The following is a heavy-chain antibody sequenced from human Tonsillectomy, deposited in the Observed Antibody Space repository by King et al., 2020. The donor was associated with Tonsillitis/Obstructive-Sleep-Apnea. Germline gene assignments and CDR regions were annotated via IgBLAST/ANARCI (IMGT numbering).Heavy chain of an antibody. J-gene: IGHJ4*02. CDR3: VRDDRDGRHLDY. V-gene: IGHV1-46*01. CDR1: GYTFTRNY. D-gene: IGHD5-24*01. Sequence: HVQLVESGAEVKKPGASVKVSCKASGYTFTRNYVHWVRQAPGQGLEWMGIINPSDGITTYAQKFQGRVTMTSDTSTSTVNMELSSLRPGDTALYYCVRDDRDGRHLDYWGQGSLGSVSS. CDR2: INPSDGIT.